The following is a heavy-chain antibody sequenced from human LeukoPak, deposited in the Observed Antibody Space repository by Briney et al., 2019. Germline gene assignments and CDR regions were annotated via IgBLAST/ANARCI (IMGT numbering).Heavy chain of an antibody. J-gene: IGHJ4*02. CDR3: ARGTAVVNDH. V-gene: IGHV4-59*01. CDR2: IYFSGST. D-gene: IGHD4-23*01. Sequence: PSETLSLTCTVSGGAISSYYWSWIRQPPGKGLEWIGYIYFSGSTNYNPSLNSRVTISVDTSKNQFSLKLSSVTAADTDMYYCARGTAVVNDHWGQGTLVTVSS. CDR1: GGAISSYY.